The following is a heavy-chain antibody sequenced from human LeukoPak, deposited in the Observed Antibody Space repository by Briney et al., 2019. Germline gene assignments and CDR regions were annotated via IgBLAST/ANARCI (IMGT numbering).Heavy chain of an antibody. CDR2: IKSQTDGGTT. Sequence: GGSLRLSCAASGFTFSNAWMSWVRQAPGKGLEWGGRIKSQTDGGTTDIAAPVKGRFTISRDDSKDTLYLQMNSLKTEDTAVYYCTTDLRWESQPPDYWGQGTLVTVSS. V-gene: IGHV3-15*01. D-gene: IGHD1-26*01. CDR3: TTDLRWESQPPDY. CDR1: GFTFSNAW. J-gene: IGHJ4*02.